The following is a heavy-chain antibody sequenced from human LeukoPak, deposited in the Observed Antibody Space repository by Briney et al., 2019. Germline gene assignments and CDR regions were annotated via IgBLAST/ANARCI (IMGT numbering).Heavy chain of an antibody. D-gene: IGHD3-22*01. J-gene: IGHJ4*02. CDR3: ARTPHLYYYDWYFDY. CDR2: IYTSGST. V-gene: IGHV4-4*07. Sequence: SETLSLTCTVSGGSISSYYWSWIRQPAGKGLEWIGRIYTSGSTNYNPSLKSRVTMSVDTSKNQFSLKLSSVTVADTAVYYCARTPHLYYYDWYFDYWGQGTLVTVSS. CDR1: GGSISSYY.